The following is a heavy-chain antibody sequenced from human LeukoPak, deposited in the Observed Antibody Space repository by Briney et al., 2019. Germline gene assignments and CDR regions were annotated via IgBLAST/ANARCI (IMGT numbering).Heavy chain of an antibody. CDR2: ISSSSSYI. CDR1: GFTLSSDS. CDR3: ARGRRYCSSTSCYSSLDY. D-gene: IGHD2-2*01. V-gene: IGHV3-21*01. Sequence: PGGSLRLSCAASGFTLSSDSMNWVRQGPGKGLEWVSSISSSSSYISYADSVKGRFTIARDTAKNSMYLQMNSLRAEDTAVYYCARGRRYCSSTSCYSSLDYWGQGTLVTVSS. J-gene: IGHJ4*02.